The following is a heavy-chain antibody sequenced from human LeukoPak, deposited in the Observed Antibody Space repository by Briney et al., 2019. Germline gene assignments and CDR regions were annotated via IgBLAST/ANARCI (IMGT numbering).Heavy chain of an antibody. CDR3: AREAYNWNYFDY. V-gene: IGHV1-69*05. CDR2: IIPIFGTA. J-gene: IGHJ4*02. CDR1: GGTFSSYA. D-gene: IGHD1-20*01. Sequence: GASVKVSCKASGGTFSSYAISWVRQAPGQGLEWMGRIIPIFGTANYAQKFQGRVTITTDESTGTAYMELSSLRSEDTAVYYCAREAYNWNYFDYWGQGTLVTVSS.